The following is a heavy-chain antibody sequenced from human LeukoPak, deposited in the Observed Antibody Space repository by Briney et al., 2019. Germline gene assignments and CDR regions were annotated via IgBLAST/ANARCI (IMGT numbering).Heavy chain of an antibody. V-gene: IGHV1-24*01. J-gene: IGHJ3*02. CDR1: GYTLSELS. Sequence: ASVKVSCKVSGYTLSELSMHWVRQAPGKGLEWMGGFDSEDGETIYAQKFQGRVTITADKSTNTAHMELSRLESGDTAVYYCTREGVYAPDPSSYHRDAFDIWGQGTLVIVSS. CDR2: FDSEDGET. CDR3: TREGVYAPDPSSYHRDAFDI. D-gene: IGHD2/OR15-2a*01.